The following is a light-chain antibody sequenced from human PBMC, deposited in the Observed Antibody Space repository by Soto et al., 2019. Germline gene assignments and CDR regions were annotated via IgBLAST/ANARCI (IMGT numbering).Light chain of an antibody. CDR3: QQYSSSPPEFT. CDR1: QSISSSY. CDR2: GAS. Sequence: EIVLTQSPGTLSLSPGERATLSCGASQSISSSYLAWYQQRTGQAPRLLIFGASYRATGIPDRFSGSGSGTDFTLTISRLEPEDFAVYYCQQYSSSPPEFTFGPGTKVDSK. V-gene: IGKV3-20*01. J-gene: IGKJ3*01.